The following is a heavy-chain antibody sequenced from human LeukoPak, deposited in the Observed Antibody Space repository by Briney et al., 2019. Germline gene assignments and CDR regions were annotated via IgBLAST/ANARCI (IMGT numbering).Heavy chain of an antibody. V-gene: IGHV1-2*06. D-gene: IGHD1-26*01. CDR3: ARDLSGSFDY. CDR2: INPNSGGT. CDR1: VYTFTGYY. Sequence: GASVKVSCKASVYTFTGYYMHRVRQAPGQGLEWMGRINPNSGGTNYAQKFQGRVTMTRDTSISTAYMELSRLRSDDTAVYYCARDLSGSFDYWGQGTLLTVSS. J-gene: IGHJ4*02.